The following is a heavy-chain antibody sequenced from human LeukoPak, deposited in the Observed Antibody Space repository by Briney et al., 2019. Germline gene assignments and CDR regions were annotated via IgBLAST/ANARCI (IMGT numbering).Heavy chain of an antibody. Sequence: PGGSLRLSCAASGFTFGSYGMHWVRQAPGKGLEWVAFIRYDGSNKYYADSVKGRFTISRDNSKNTLYLQMNSLRAEDTAVYYCASTSSPWFGDDAFDIWGQGTMVTVSS. CDR2: IRYDGSNK. CDR3: ASTSSPWFGDDAFDI. V-gene: IGHV3-30*02. J-gene: IGHJ3*02. CDR1: GFTFGSYG. D-gene: IGHD3-10*01.